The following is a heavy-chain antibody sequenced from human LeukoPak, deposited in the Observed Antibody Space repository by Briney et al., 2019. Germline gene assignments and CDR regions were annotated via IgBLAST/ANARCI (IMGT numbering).Heavy chain of an antibody. CDR1: GGSFSGYY. D-gene: IGHD5-18*01. J-gene: IGHJ4*02. CDR3: ASQLKGYSYGWRIDY. Sequence: SETLSLTCAVYGGSFSGYYWSWIRQPPGKGLEWIGEINHSGSTNYNPSLKSRVTISVDTSKNQFSLKLSSVTAADTAVYYSASQLKGYSYGWRIDYWGQGTLVTVSS. CDR2: INHSGST. V-gene: IGHV4-34*01.